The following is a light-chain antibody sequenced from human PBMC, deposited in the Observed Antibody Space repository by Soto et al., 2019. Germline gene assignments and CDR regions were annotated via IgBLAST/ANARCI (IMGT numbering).Light chain of an antibody. CDR2: GAS. V-gene: IGKV3-20*01. CDR3: QQYVTSPFT. Sequence: EIVLTQSPGTLSLSPGERATFSCRASQSVSSSYLDWYQQKPGQAPRRLIYGASSRATGIPDRFSGSRSGTDFALTISRLEPEYFAVYYCQQYVTSPFTFGPGTKLDIK. J-gene: IGKJ3*01. CDR1: QSVSSSY.